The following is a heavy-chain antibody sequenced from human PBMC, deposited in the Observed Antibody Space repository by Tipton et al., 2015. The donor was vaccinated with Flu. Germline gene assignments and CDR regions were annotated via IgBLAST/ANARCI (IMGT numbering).Heavy chain of an antibody. CDR1: GFTFSSYE. CDR3: ARGFIRLCGY. D-gene: IGHD3-16*01. J-gene: IGHJ4*02. Sequence: SLRLSCSASGFTFSSYEMNWVRQAPGKGLEWISYITPSGFDKYYAGSVKGRFTVSRDNAKNSLYLQIDSLRAEDTAVYYCARGFIRLCGYWGQGTLVTVSS. V-gene: IGHV3-48*03. CDR2: ITPSGFDK.